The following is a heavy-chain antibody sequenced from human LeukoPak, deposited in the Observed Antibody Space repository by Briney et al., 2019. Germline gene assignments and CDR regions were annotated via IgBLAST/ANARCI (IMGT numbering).Heavy chain of an antibody. CDR3: AKSGTYSSSSGYIDS. Sequence: PGGSLRLSCAASRLTFDGHAMHWVRQAPGKGLEWVSSISWNSGNTDYAASVKGRFTISRDNAKKSLHLQMNSLRAEDTALYYCAKSGTYSSSSGYIDSWGQGTLVTVSS. CDR2: ISWNSGNT. CDR1: RLTFDGHA. D-gene: IGHD6-6*01. V-gene: IGHV3-9*01. J-gene: IGHJ4*02.